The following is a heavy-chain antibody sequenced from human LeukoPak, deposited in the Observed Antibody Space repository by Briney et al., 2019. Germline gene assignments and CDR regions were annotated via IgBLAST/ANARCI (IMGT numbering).Heavy chain of an antibody. D-gene: IGHD2-15*01. CDR1: GYTLTELS. CDR2: FDPEDGET. CDR3: ATSIVWPAAEYFQH. J-gene: IGHJ1*01. V-gene: IGHV1-24*01. Sequence: ASVKVSCKVSGYTLTELSMHWVRQAPGKGLEWMGGFDPEDGETIYAQKFQGSVTMTEDTSTDTAYMELSSLRSEDTAAYYCATSIVWPAAEYFQHWGQGTLVTVSS.